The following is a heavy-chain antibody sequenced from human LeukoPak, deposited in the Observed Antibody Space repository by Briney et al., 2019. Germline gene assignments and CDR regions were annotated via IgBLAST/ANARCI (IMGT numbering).Heavy chain of an antibody. D-gene: IGHD5-18*01. V-gene: IGHV3-53*01. CDR2: IYSGGST. CDR3: AREGYSYGRGIDY. Sequence: PGGSLRLSCAASGFTVSSNYMSWVRQAPGKGLEWVSVIYSGGSTYYADSVKGRFTISRDNFKNTLYLQMNSLRAEDTAVYYCAREGYSYGRGIDYWGQGTLVTVSS. CDR1: GFTVSSNY. J-gene: IGHJ4*02.